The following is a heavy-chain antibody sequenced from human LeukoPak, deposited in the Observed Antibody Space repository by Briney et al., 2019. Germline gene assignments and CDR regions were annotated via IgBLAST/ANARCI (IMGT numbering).Heavy chain of an antibody. V-gene: IGHV3-48*01. D-gene: IGHD3-9*01. CDR2: ISSSSSTI. CDR3: ARETTGYFIDAFDI. Sequence: PGGSLRLSCAASGFTFSSYSMNWVRQAPGKGLEWVSYISSSSSTIYYADSVKGRFTISRDNAKNSLYLQMNSLRAEDTAVYYCARETTGYFIDAFDIWGQGTMVTVSS. J-gene: IGHJ3*02. CDR1: GFTFSSYS.